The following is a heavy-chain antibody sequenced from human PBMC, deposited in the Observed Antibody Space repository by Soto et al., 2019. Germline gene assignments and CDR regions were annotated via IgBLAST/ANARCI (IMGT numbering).Heavy chain of an antibody. CDR3: AKDFGAWSDS. J-gene: IGHJ5*01. V-gene: IGHV3-30*18. CDR2: ISYDGGDF. D-gene: IGHD3-10*01. Sequence: GWSLRLSCASSVFAFITYGMHWVRQAPGKGLEWVALISYDGGDFYYADSVKGRFTISRDNSKHTLSLQMDSLRVEDTAVYYCAKDFGAWSDSWGQGTLVTVSS. CDR1: VFAFITYG.